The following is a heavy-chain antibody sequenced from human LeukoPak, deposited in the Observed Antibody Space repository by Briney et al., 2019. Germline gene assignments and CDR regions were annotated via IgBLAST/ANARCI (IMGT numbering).Heavy chain of an antibody. Sequence: SETLSLTCAVYGGSFSGYYWSWIRQPPGKGLEWIGEINHSGSTNYNPSLKSRVTISVDTSKNQFSLKLSSVTAADTAVYYCARGSDFWSGYFDYWGRGTLVTVSS. D-gene: IGHD3-3*01. J-gene: IGHJ4*02. CDR2: INHSGST. CDR3: ARGSDFWSGYFDY. CDR1: GGSFSGYY. V-gene: IGHV4-34*01.